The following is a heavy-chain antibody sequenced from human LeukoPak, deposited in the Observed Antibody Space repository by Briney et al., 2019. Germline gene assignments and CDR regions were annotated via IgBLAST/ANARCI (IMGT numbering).Heavy chain of an antibody. V-gene: IGHV3-9*03. CDR1: GFTFDDYA. J-gene: IGHJ4*02. CDR2: ISWNSGSI. Sequence: QPGRSLRLSCAASGFTFDDYAMHWVRQAPGKGLEWVSGISWNSGSIGYADSVKGRFTISRANAKNSLYLQMNSLRAEDMALYYCAKAGGIAEPYYFDYWGQGTLVTVSS. D-gene: IGHD6-13*01. CDR3: AKAGGIAEPYYFDY.